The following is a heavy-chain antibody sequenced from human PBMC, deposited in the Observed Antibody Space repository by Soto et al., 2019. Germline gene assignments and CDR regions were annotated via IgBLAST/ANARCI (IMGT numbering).Heavy chain of an antibody. CDR1: CYSFTSCV. V-gene: IGHV1-18*01. D-gene: IGHD3-9*01. Sequence: GASVNVYCKASCYSFTSCVSSWVRQAPGQGLEWMGWISAYNGNTNYAQKLQGRVTMTTDTSTSTAYMELRSLRSDDTAVYYCARPHYDILTGFSWFDPWGQGTLVTVSS. J-gene: IGHJ5*02. CDR3: ARPHYDILTGFSWFDP. CDR2: ISAYNGNT.